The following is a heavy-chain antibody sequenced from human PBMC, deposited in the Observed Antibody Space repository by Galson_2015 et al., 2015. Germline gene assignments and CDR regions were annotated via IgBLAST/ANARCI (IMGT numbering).Heavy chain of an antibody. CDR2: IYYSGST. CDR3: ARDSYSYGYGVDAFDI. D-gene: IGHD5-18*01. V-gene: IGHV4-31*03. J-gene: IGHJ3*02. Sequence: TLSLTCTVSGGSISSGGYYWSWIRQHPGKGLEWIGYIYYSGSTCYNPSLKSRVTISVDTPKNQFSLKLSSVTAADTAVYYCARDSYSYGYGVDAFDIWGQGTMVTVSS. CDR1: GGSISSGGYY.